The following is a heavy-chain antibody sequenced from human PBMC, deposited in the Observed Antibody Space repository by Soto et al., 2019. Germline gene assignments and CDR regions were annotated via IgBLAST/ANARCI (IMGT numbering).Heavy chain of an antibody. D-gene: IGHD3-22*01. Sequence: SSETLSLTCAVSGGSISSSNWWSWVRQPPGKGLEWIGEIYHSGSTNYNPSLKSRVTISVDKSKNQFSLKLSSVTAADTAVYYCARDPRRDYYDSSGYNLPDYWGQGTLVTVSS. CDR2: IYHSGST. J-gene: IGHJ4*02. CDR1: GGSISSSNW. V-gene: IGHV4-4*02. CDR3: ARDPRRDYYDSSGYNLPDY.